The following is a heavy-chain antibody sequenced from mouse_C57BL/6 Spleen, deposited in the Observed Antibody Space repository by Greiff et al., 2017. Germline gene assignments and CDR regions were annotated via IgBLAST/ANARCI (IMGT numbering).Heavy chain of an antibody. V-gene: IGHV1-82*01. CDR2: IYPGDGDT. J-gene: IGHJ2*01. D-gene: IGHD1-1*01. CDR3: ARDGSSLNYLDY. Sequence: VQLQESGPELVKPGASVTLSCKASGYAFSHSWMNWVKQRPGKGLEWIGRIYPGDGDTNYNGKFKGKATLTADKSSSTAYMQLSSLTSEDSAVYVCARDGSSLNYLDYWGQGTTLTVSS. CDR1: GYAFSHSW.